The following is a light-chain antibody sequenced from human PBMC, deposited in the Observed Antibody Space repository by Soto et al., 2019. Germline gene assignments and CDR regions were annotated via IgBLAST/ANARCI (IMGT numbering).Light chain of an antibody. CDR2: SNN. CDR1: TSNIGSNT. CDR3: AAWDASMKGVL. Sequence: QAVVTQAPSASGTPGQRVTISCSGSTSNIGSNTVNWYQRLPGRAPKLLMHSNNQRPSGVPDRFSGSKSGTSATLAISGLQSEDEADYYCAAWDASMKGVLFGGGTKVTVL. J-gene: IGLJ2*01. V-gene: IGLV1-44*01.